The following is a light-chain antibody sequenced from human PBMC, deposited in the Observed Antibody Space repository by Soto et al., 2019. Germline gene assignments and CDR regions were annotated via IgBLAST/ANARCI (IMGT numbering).Light chain of an antibody. J-gene: IGLJ3*02. CDR3: CSYAGSSTWV. CDR2: EVT. CDR1: SSDVGSYNL. V-gene: IGLV2-23*02. Sequence: QSVLTQPASVSGSPGQSITISCTGTSSDVGSYNLVSWYQHHPGKAPKVMIYEVTKRPSGVSNRFSGSKSGNTASLTISGLQAEDEADYYCCSYAGSSTWVFGGGTKVTVL.